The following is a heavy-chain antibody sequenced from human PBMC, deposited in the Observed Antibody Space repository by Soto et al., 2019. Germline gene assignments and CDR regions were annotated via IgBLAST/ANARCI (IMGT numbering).Heavy chain of an antibody. J-gene: IGHJ4*02. V-gene: IGHV4-31*03. CDR1: GGSISSGGYY. D-gene: IGHD3-22*01. CDR3: AREETGYSDSSGYYAY. CDR2: IYYSGST. Sequence: SETLSLTCTVSGGSISSGGYYWSWIRQHPGKGLEWIGYIYYSGSTYYNPSLKSRVTISVDTSKNQFSLKLTSVTAADTAVYYCAREETGYSDSSGYYAYWGQATLVTVSS.